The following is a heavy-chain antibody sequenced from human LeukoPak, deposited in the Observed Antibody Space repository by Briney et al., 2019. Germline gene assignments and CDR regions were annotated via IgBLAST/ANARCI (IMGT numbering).Heavy chain of an antibody. V-gene: IGHV4-59*01. CDR3: ARDRYCSASSLTITPEGYFDL. D-gene: IGHD2-15*01. CDR1: GGSINNYY. Sequence: PSETLSLTCTVSGGSINNYYWSWVRQPAGKGLEWIGYIYYSGSTNYNPSLKSRVTISLDTSKNQFSLKLSSVTAAETAVNYCARDRYCSASSLTITPEGYFDLWGRGTMVTVSS. J-gene: IGHJ2*01. CDR2: IYYSGST.